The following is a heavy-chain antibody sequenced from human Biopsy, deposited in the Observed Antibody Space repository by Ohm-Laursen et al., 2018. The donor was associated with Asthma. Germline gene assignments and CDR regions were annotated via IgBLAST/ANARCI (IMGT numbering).Heavy chain of an antibody. CDR1: GGAISSDGYT. J-gene: IGHJ6*02. CDR3: ARGPNYHGSGRAPIGMDV. D-gene: IGHD3-10*01. V-gene: IGHV4-61*08. Sequence: TLSLTCAVSGGAISSDGYTWTWIRQPPGKGLEWLGYIYYTGSDNHNPSLKSRVTISVDTSKNQFSLRLNSVTAADTAVYYCARGPNYHGSGRAPIGMDVWGQGTTVTVSS. CDR2: IYYTGSD.